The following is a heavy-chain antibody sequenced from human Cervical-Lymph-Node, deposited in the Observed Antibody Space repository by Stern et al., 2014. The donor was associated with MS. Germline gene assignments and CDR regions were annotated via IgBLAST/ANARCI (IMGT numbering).Heavy chain of an antibody. CDR2: IYWDGDK. CDR1: GFSLRTNGVA. J-gene: IGHJ3*02. D-gene: IGHD4-17*01. Sequence: QVTLRESGPTLVKPTETLRLTCTFSGFSLRTNGVAVGWIRQTPGKALEFLXLIYWDGDKRYNPSLKRRLTITTDTSQSKVVLKMTSXXXVDTATYYCVYXPPGDFLEDAFDIWGQGTMVTISS. CDR3: VYXPPGDFLEDAFDI. V-gene: IGHV2-5*02.